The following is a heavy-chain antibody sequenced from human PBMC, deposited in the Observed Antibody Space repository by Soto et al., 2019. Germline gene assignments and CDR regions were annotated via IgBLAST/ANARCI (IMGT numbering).Heavy chain of an antibody. CDR2: INSDGSST. V-gene: IGHV3-74*02. CDR3: ASDSPQSIVPHFDY. CDR1: GFTFSSYA. Sequence: EVQLLESGGGLVQPGGSLRLSCAASGFTFSSYAMSWVRQAPGKGLEWVSRINSDGSSTSYADSVKGRFTISRDNAKNTLYLQMNSLRAEDTAVYYCASDSPQSIVPHFDYWGQGTLVTVSS. J-gene: IGHJ4*02. D-gene: IGHD2-15*01.